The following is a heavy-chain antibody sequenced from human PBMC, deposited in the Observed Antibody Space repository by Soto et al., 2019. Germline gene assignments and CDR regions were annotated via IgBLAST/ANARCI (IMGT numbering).Heavy chain of an antibody. CDR1: GFTFDDYG. D-gene: IGHD2-2*01. Sequence: EVQLVESGGGVVRPRGSLRLSCAASGFTFDDYGMSWVRQAPGKGLEWVSGINWNGGSTGYADSVKGRFTISRDNAKNSLYLQMNSLRAEDTALYHCARGRGYCSSTSCYAGAFDIWGQGTMVTVSS. CDR3: ARGRGYCSSTSCYAGAFDI. CDR2: INWNGGST. V-gene: IGHV3-20*01. J-gene: IGHJ3*02.